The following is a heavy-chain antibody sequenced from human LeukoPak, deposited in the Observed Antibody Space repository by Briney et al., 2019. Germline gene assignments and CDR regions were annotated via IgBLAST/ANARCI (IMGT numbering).Heavy chain of an antibody. CDR1: GGSISSYY. J-gene: IGHJ6*03. CDR2: IYYSWST. V-gene: IGHV4-59*08. D-gene: IGHD3-9*01. Sequence: SETLSLTCTVSGGSISSYYWSWIRQPPGRGLEWIGYIYYSWSTNYNPSLKSRVTISVDTSKDQFSLKLSSVTAADTAVYYCARAISNYYYYMDVWGKGTTVTVSS. CDR3: ARAISNYYYYMDV.